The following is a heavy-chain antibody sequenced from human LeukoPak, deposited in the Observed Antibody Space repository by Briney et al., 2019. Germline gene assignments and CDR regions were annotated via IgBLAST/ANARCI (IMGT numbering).Heavy chain of an antibody. CDR3: AREVGCSGGSCYVY. D-gene: IGHD2-15*01. J-gene: IGHJ4*02. CDR2: INSDGSST. Sequence: PGGSLGLSCAASGFTFSSYWMHWVRQAPGKGLVWVSRINSDGSSTSYADSVKGRFTISRDNAKNTLYLQMNSLRAEDTAVYYCAREVGCSGGSCYVYWGQGTLVTVSS. V-gene: IGHV3-74*01. CDR1: GFTFSSYW.